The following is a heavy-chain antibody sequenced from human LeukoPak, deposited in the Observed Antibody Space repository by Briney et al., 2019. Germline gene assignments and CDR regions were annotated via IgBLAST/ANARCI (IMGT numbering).Heavy chain of an antibody. D-gene: IGHD5-12*01. CDR2: INPNSGGT. CDR3: ARVRDYSGYDYYFDY. CDR1: GYTFTSYY. J-gene: IGHJ4*02. Sequence: ASVKVSCKASGYTFTSYYMHWVRQAPGQGLEWMGRINPNSGGTNYAQKFQGRVTMTRDTSISTAYMELSRLRSDDTAVYYCARVRDYSGYDYYFDYWGQGTLVTVSS. V-gene: IGHV1-2*06.